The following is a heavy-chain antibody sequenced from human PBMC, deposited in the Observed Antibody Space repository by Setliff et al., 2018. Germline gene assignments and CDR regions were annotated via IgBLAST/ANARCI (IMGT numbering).Heavy chain of an antibody. J-gene: IGHJ4*02. Sequence: ASVKVSCKAVAYTFLSYGLSWVRQAPGQGLEWMGWISAYTGNTDYAQNFQGIVTMTTDTSTSTAYMELTSLRYDETAVYYCARAPRLEWILPTFDYWGQGTPVTVSS. CDR1: AYTFLSYG. CDR3: ARAPRLEWILPTFDY. V-gene: IGHV1-18*01. D-gene: IGHD3-3*01. CDR2: ISAYTGNT.